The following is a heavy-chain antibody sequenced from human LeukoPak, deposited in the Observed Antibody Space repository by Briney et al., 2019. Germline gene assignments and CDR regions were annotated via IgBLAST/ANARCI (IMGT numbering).Heavy chain of an antibody. CDR3: ARLSGCPSKFDY. CDR2: IYYSGST. CDR1: GGSISGHY. V-gene: IGHV4-59*08. Sequence: SETLSLTCTVSGGSISGHYWSWIRQPPGKGLEWTGYIYYSGSTNYNPSLKSRVTISVDTSKNQFSLKLSSVTAADTAVYYCARLSGCPSKFDYWGQGTLVTVFS. D-gene: IGHD1-26*01. J-gene: IGHJ4*02.